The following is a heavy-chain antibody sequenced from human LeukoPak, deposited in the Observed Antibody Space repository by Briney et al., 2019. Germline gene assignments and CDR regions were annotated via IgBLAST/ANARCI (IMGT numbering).Heavy chain of an antibody. CDR3: ARVLNPDSGYENPAGG. D-gene: IGHD5-12*01. V-gene: IGHV1-2*02. J-gene: IGHJ4*02. CDR1: GYTFTGYY. CDR2: INPNSGGT. Sequence: GASVKVSCKASGYTFTGYYMHWVRQAPGQGLEWMGWINPNSGGTNYAQKFQGRDTMTSDTSIITAYIELARLSSGDTAVYFCARVLNPDSGYENPAGGWGQGTLVTVSS.